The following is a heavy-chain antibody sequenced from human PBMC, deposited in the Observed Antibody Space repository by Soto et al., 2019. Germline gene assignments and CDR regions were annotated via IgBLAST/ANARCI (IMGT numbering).Heavy chain of an antibody. CDR3: ARDPPGHCGGGSCYGIEY. CDR2: INPTDGRT. Sequence: ASVKVSCKTSGYHFTHYYMHWVRQAPGQGLEWVGIINPTDGRTSNAQKFQGRVTMTRDTSTTTVYLDLSSLRSDDTAVYYCARDPPGHCGGGSCYGIEYWGQGTLVTVLL. CDR1: GYHFTHYY. D-gene: IGHD2-15*01. V-gene: IGHV1-46*01. J-gene: IGHJ4*02.